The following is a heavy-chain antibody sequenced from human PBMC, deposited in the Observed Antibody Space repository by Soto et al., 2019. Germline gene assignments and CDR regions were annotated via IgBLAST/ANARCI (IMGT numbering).Heavy chain of an antibody. D-gene: IGHD3-10*01. CDR3: VRAPAVGFSNRFDL. CDR2: INPHGGAT. J-gene: IGHJ5*02. V-gene: IGHV1-2*02. CDR1: GDIFSANY. Sequence: GASVKVSCKASGDIFSANYIHWVRQAPGQSLEWLGWINPHGGATTYAQKFLGRVTMSADTSASTAYMDLARLTSDDTAVYYFVRAPAVGFSNRFDLWGRGTPVTVSS.